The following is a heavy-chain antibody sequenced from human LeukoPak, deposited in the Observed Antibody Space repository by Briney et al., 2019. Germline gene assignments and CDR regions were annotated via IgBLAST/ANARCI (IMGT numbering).Heavy chain of an antibody. CDR2: INSDGSTT. CDR3: ARASDRGNWFDP. J-gene: IGHJ5*02. D-gene: IGHD1-14*01. CDR1: GFTFSSYW. V-gene: IGHV3-74*01. Sequence: GGSLRLSCAASGFTFSSYWMHWVRQAPGKGLVWVSRINSDGSTTSYADSVKGRFTISRDNAKNTLYLQMNSLRAEDTAIYYCARASDRGNWFDPWGQGTLVTVSS.